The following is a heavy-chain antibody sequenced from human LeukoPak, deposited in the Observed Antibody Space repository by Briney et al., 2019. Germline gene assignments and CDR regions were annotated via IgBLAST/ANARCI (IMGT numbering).Heavy chain of an antibody. CDR3: ARDLTGDQFFDP. CDR2: IYYSGST. V-gene: IGHV4-31*03. D-gene: IGHD7-27*01. Sequence: PSQTLSLTCNVSGGSISNNGYYWSWIRQHPGKGLEWLGYIYYSGSTYYNPSLKSRVTLSANTSKSQFSLRLSSVTAADTAVYYCARDLTGDQFFDPWGQGTLVTVSS. CDR1: GGSISNNGYY. J-gene: IGHJ5*02.